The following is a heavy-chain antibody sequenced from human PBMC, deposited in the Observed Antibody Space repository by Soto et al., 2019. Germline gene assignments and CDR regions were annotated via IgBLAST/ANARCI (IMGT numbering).Heavy chain of an antibody. J-gene: IGHJ6*02. V-gene: IGHV3-23*01. CDR1: GFTFTSYA. D-gene: IGHD6-13*01. CDR2: LSGSGDST. CDR3: AKGSSWDNYFYYGLDV. Sequence: EVHLLESGGGLVQPGGSLRLSCAASGFTFTSYAMSWVRQAAGKGLEWVSTLSGSGDSTYYADSVKGRFIISRDNLKNTLHLQMNSLSADDTAVYYCAKGSSWDNYFYYGLDVWGQGTTVTVSS.